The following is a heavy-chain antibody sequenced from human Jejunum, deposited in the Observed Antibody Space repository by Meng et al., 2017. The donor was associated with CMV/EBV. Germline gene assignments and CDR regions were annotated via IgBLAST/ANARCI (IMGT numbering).Heavy chain of an antibody. V-gene: IGHV3-72*01. Sequence: LRVSWSASGLTFTDYYMDWVRQAPGKGLEWVGRAKHKSYTTQHAASVEGRFTISRDDSKNSLFLQMNNLKTEDTALYYCVRDNWGLDYWGQGTLVTVSS. CDR2: AKHKSYTT. CDR3: VRDNWGLDY. CDR1: GLTFTDYY. D-gene: IGHD7-27*01. J-gene: IGHJ4*02.